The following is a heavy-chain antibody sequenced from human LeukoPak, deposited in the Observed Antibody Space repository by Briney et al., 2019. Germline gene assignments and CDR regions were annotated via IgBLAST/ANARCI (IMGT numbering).Heavy chain of an antibody. V-gene: IGHV3-9*01. J-gene: IGHJ5*02. CDR2: ISWNSGSI. CDR1: GFTFDDYA. CDR3: AKGGRYYVWGSYRYGWFDP. Sequence: GRSLRLSCAASGFTFDDYAMHWVRQAPGKGLEWVSGISWNSGSIGYADSVEGRFTISRDNAKNSLYLQMNSLRAEDTALYYCAKGGRYYVWGSYRYGWFDPWGQGTLVTVSS. D-gene: IGHD3-16*02.